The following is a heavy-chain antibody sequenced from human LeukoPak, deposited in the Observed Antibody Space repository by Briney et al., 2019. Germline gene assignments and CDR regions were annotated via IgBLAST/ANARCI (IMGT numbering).Heavy chain of an antibody. CDR2: IYSGGST. CDR3: ARATVVTPEAFDI. CDR1: GFTVSSNY. D-gene: IGHD4-23*01. V-gene: IGHV3-53*01. Sequence: LTGGSLRLSCAASGFTVSSNYMSWVRQAPGKGLEWVSVIYSGGSTYYADSVKGRFTISRDNSKNTLYLQMNSLRAEDTAVYYCARATVVTPEAFDIWGQGTMVTVSS. J-gene: IGHJ3*02.